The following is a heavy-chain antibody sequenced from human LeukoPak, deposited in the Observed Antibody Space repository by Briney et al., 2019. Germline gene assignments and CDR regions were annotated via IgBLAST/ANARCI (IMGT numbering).Heavy chain of an antibody. Sequence: GGSLRLSCAASGFTFSSYAMTWVRQAPGKGLEWVSAISASGGSTYYADSVKGRFTISRDNSKNTLYLQMNSLRAEDTAVYYCARDRGNSPLGYWGQGTLVTVSS. J-gene: IGHJ4*02. D-gene: IGHD1-7*01. CDR2: ISASGGST. V-gene: IGHV3-23*01. CDR3: ARDRGNSPLGY. CDR1: GFTFSSYA.